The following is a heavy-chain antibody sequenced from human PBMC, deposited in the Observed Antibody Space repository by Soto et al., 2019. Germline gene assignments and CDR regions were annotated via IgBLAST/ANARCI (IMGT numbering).Heavy chain of an antibody. V-gene: IGHV3-73*01. D-gene: IGHD3-3*01. Sequence: GGSLRLSCAASGFTFSGSAMHWVRQASGKGLEWVGRIRSKANSYATAYAASVKGRFTISRDDSKNTAYLQMNSLKTEDTAVYYCTSHLRRRSDSIWSGLYYYYMDVWGKGTTVTVSS. CDR2: IRSKANSYAT. CDR1: GFTFSGSA. J-gene: IGHJ6*03. CDR3: TSHLRRRSDSIWSGLYYYYMDV.